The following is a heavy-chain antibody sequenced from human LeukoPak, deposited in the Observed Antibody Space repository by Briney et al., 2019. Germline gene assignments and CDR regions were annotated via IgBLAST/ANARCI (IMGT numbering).Heavy chain of an antibody. D-gene: IGHD5-18*01. CDR2: IYSGGST. CDR3: ARDLLNVDTAWGDAFDI. V-gene: IGHV3-66*01. CDR1: GFTVSSNY. J-gene: IGHJ3*02. Sequence: GGSLRLSCAASGFTVSSNYMSWVRQAPGKGLEWVSVIYSGGSTYYADSVKGRFTISRDNSKNTLYLQMNSLRAEDTAVYYCARDLLNVDTAWGDAFDIWGQGTMVTVSS.